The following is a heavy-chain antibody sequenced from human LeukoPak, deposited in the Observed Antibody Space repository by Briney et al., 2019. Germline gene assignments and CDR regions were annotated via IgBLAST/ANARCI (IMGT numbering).Heavy chain of an antibody. CDR3: VKDNGRYPNNYFDY. V-gene: IGHV3-23*01. CDR2: ISGSGGGT. J-gene: IGHJ4*02. Sequence: TGGSLRLSCAASGFISRYAMSRVRQTPEKGLEWVSTISGSGGGTYYADSVEGRFTISRDDSKNTLYLQMKSLSAEDTAVYYCVKDNGRYPNNYFDYWGQGALVTVSS. CDR1: GFISRYA. D-gene: IGHD1-26*01.